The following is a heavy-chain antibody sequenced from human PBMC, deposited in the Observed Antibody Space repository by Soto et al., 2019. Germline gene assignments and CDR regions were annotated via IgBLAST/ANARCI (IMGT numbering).Heavy chain of an antibody. CDR3: ARRMGGTYGMDV. CDR2: ITAYNSNT. D-gene: IGHD1-26*01. CDR1: GYTFTSYG. Sequence: QVQLVQSGAEVKKPGASVKVSCKASGYTFTSYGITWVRQAPGQGLEWMGWITAYNSNTNYAQNLQGRVTMTTDTSTSTDYMELRSLGSDDTAVYYCARRMGGTYGMDVWGQGTTVTVSS. J-gene: IGHJ6*02. V-gene: IGHV1-18*01.